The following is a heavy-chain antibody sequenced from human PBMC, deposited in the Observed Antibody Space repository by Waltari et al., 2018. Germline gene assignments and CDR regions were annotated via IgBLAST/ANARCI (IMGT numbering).Heavy chain of an antibody. CDR2: INHSGST. CDR1: GGSFSGYY. D-gene: IGHD6-13*01. V-gene: IGHV4-34*01. J-gene: IGHJ4*02. CDR3: ARVGDKQQLFYAVEYFDY. Sequence: QVQLQQWGAGLLKPSETLSLTCAVYGGSFSGYYWSWIRQPPGKGLEWIGEINHSGSTNYNPSLESRVTISVDTSKNQFSLKLSSVTAADTAVYYCARVGDKQQLFYAVEYFDYWGQGTLVTVSS.